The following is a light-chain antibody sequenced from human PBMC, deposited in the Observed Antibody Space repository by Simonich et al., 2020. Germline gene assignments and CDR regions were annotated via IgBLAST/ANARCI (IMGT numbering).Light chain of an antibody. Sequence: QSALTQPASVSGSPGQSITISCTGTSSDVGGYNYVSWYQQHPGKAPKLMLYDVSKRPPGGSNRFSGSKSGNTASLTISGLQAEDEADYYCSSYTSSSTFVVFGGGTKLTVL. CDR2: DVS. CDR3: SSYTSSSTFVV. CDR1: SSDVGGYNY. V-gene: IGLV2-14*01. J-gene: IGLJ2*01.